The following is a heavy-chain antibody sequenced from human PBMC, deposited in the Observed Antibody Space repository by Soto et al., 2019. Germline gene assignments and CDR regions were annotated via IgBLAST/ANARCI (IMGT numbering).Heavy chain of an antibody. V-gene: IGHV4-31*01. Sequence: QVQLQESGPGLVKPSQTLSLTCTVSGGSISSGGYYWRWIRQHPGKGLEWIGYIYYSGSTYYKPSLKSPVTLSVDKSKNQFSLKLSSVTAADTAVYYCARAYGSGSYYLNWFDPWGQGTLVTVSS. D-gene: IGHD3-10*01. CDR3: ARAYGSGSYYLNWFDP. J-gene: IGHJ5*02. CDR2: IYYSGST. CDR1: GGSISSGGYY.